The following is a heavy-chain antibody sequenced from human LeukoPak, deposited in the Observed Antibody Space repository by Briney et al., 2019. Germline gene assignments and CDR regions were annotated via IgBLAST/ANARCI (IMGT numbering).Heavy chain of an antibody. CDR3: ARVSVAGYSSSWYPFDY. J-gene: IGHJ4*02. CDR2: IYISGSI. D-gene: IGHD6-13*01. CDR1: GGSISSNH. Sequence: SETLSLTCAVSGGSISSNHWWSWIRQPAGKGLEWIGRIYISGSIDYNPSLKSRVTMSVDPSKNQLSLELNSVTAADTAVYYCARVSVAGYSSSWYPFDYWGQGILVTVSS. V-gene: IGHV4-4*07.